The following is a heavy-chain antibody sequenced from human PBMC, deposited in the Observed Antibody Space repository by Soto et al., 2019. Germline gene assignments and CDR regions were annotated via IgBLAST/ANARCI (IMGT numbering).Heavy chain of an antibody. CDR3: ARGGYSSSWYDAFDI. Sequence: ASVKVSCKASGYTFTGYYMHWVRQAPGQGLEWMGWINPNSGGTNYAQKFQGWVTMTRDTSISTAYIELSRLRSDDTAVYYCARGGYSSSWYDAFDIWGQGTMVTVSS. CDR1: GYTFTGYY. V-gene: IGHV1-2*04. CDR2: INPNSGGT. D-gene: IGHD6-13*01. J-gene: IGHJ3*02.